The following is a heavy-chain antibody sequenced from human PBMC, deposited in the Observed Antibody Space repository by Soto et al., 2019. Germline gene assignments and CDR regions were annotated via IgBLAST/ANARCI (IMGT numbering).Heavy chain of an antibody. CDR2: ISGSGGST. Sequence: GGSLRLSCVGSGFTFNYYAMNWVRQAPGKGLEWVSAISGSGGSTYYADSVTGRFTISRDNSKTTLYLQMNSLRAEDTAVYYCAKGGERYYYYYYGMDVWGQGTTVTVSS. CDR1: GFTFNYYA. J-gene: IGHJ6*02. CDR3: AKGGERYYYYYYGMDV. V-gene: IGHV3-23*01. D-gene: IGHD2-21*01.